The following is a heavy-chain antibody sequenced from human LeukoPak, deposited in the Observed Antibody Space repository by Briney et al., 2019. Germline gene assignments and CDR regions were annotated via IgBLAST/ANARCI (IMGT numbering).Heavy chain of an antibody. D-gene: IGHD6-19*01. J-gene: IGHJ4*02. CDR1: GGSISSSSYY. V-gene: IGHV4-39*01. CDR3: ARHSGWYGVY. CDR2: IYYSGST. Sequence: ASETLSLTCTVSGGSISSSSYYWGWIRQPPGKGLEWIGSIYYSGSTYYNPSLKSRVTISVDTSKNQFSLKLSSVTAADTAVYYCARHSGWYGVYWGQGTLVTVSS.